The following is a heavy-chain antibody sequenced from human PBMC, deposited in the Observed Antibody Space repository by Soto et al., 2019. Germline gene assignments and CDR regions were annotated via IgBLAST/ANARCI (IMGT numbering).Heavy chain of an antibody. CDR2: IKSKPDGGTT. CDR3: VTGGYFLDY. CDR1: GFTFTNAW. Sequence: EVQLVESGGGLVKPGGSLGLSCTASGFTFTNAWMNWVRQAPGKGLEWVGRIKSKPDGGTTDYAAPVKGRFTISRDDSKNTVYLQMTSLKTEDTAVYYCVTGGYFLDYWGQGTLVTVSS. D-gene: IGHD1-1*01. V-gene: IGHV3-15*07. J-gene: IGHJ4*02.